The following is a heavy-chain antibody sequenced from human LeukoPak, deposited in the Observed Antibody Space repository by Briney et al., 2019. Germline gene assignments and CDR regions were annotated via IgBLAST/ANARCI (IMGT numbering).Heavy chain of an antibody. Sequence: PGGSLRLSCAASGFTFSHAWMSWVRQAPGKGLEWVSSISSSSSYIYYADSVKGRFTISRDNAKNSLYLQMNSLRAEDTAVYYCARDAPNYYHSGYDYPDYWGQGILVTVSS. CDR3: ARDAPNYYHSGYDYPDY. D-gene: IGHD5-12*01. J-gene: IGHJ4*02. V-gene: IGHV3-21*01. CDR2: ISSSSSYI. CDR1: GFTFSHAW.